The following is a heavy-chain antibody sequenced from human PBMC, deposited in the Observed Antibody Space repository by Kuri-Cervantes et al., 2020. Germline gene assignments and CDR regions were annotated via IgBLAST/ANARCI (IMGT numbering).Heavy chain of an antibody. CDR1: GGSISSYY. Sequence: SETLSLTCTVSGGSISSYYWSWIRQPPGKGLEWIGEINHSGSTNYIPSLKSRVTISVDTSKNQFSLKLSSVTAADTAVYYCARDFIIRDYGDYGGWFDLWGQGTLVTVSS. D-gene: IGHD4-17*01. V-gene: IGHV4-34*01. J-gene: IGHJ5*02. CDR3: ARDFIIRDYGDYGGWFDL. CDR2: INHSGST.